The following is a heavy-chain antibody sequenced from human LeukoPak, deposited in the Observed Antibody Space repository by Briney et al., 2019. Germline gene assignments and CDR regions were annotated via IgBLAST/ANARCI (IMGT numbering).Heavy chain of an antibody. CDR3: ARDRSGYGLAYFDY. CDR2: ISSSSSYI. V-gene: IGHV3-21*01. J-gene: IGHJ4*02. D-gene: IGHD5-12*01. CDR1: GFTFNRYW. Sequence: PGGSLRLSCAGSGFTFNRYWMTWVRQAPGKGLEWVSSISSSSSYIYYADSVKGRFTISRDNAKNSLYLQMNSLRAEDTAVYYCARDRSGYGLAYFDYWGQGTLVTVSS.